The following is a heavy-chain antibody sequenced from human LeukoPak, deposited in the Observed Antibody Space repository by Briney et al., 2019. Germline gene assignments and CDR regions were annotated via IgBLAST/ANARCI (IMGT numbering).Heavy chain of an antibody. CDR3: ATREVYGDYGSDRTYYFDY. CDR1: GFTFNNYA. Sequence: GGSLRLSCAAPGFTFNNYAMTWVRQAPGKGLEWVSAITNSGGSTYYADSVKGRFTISRDNSKNTLFLQMNSLRADDTAVYYCATREVYGDYGSDRTYYFDYWGQGTLVTVSS. J-gene: IGHJ4*02. D-gene: IGHD4-17*01. CDR2: ITNSGGST. V-gene: IGHV3-23*01.